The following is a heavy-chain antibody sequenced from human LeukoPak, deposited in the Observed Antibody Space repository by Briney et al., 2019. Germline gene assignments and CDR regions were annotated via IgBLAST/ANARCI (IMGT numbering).Heavy chain of an antibody. CDR1: GFRVSDYY. Sequence: SGGSLRLSCAVSGFRVSDYYMSWVRQAPGKGLEWVGLIRDSGEAFYADFARGRFAISRDESENTLYLQMNSLRAEDTAVYYCARARRVGANHFDYWGQGTLVTVSS. V-gene: IGHV3-66*01. CDR3: ARARRVGANHFDY. D-gene: IGHD1-26*01. J-gene: IGHJ4*02. CDR2: IRDSGEA.